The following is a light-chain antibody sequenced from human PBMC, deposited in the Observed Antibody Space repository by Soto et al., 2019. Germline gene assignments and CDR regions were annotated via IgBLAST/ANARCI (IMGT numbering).Light chain of an antibody. CDR2: GAS. CDR3: QQYNNWPWT. J-gene: IGKJ1*01. CDR1: QSVARN. V-gene: IGKV3-15*01. Sequence: ETVMTQSPATLSVSPGERDNLSCRASQSVARNLAWYQQKPGRAPRLLFSGASTRATGIPARFSGSGSGTEFTLTISSLQSEDFAVYYCQQYNNWPWTVGQGTKV.